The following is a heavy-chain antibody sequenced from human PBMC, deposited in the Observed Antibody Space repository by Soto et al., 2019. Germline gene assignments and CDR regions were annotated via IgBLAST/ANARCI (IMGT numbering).Heavy chain of an antibody. Sequence: GASAKVCCKDSGYAFNSYGMSWVRQAHEQGLEWMGWISAYNGNTNYAQKLQGRVTMTTDTSTSTAYMELRSLRSDDTAVYYCARSGFWSGYPTDNPYNWFDPWGQGTLVTVSS. V-gene: IGHV1-18*01. J-gene: IGHJ5*02. CDR3: ARSGFWSGYPTDNPYNWFDP. D-gene: IGHD3-3*01. CDR2: ISAYNGNT. CDR1: GYAFNSYG.